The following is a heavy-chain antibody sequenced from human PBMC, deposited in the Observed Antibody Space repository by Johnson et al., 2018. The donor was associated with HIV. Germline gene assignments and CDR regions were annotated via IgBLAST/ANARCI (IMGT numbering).Heavy chain of an antibody. J-gene: IGHJ3*02. D-gene: IGHD6-19*01. V-gene: IGHV3-20*04. CDR1: GFTFDEYG. CDR3: VQGVAGTAFDI. Sequence: VQLVESGGGVVRPGESLRLSCAGSGFTFDEYGMSWVRQVAGKGLEWVSGINWTGGSTGYADSVKGRFTISRDNSKNTLYLQMNSLRAEDTAVFYCVQGVAGTAFDIWGQGTMVTVSS. CDR2: INWTGGST.